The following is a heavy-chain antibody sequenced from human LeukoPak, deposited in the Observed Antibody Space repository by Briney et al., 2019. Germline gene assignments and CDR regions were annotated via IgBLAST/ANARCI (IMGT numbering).Heavy chain of an antibody. CDR2: IYPGDSDT. J-gene: IGHJ4*02. CDR3: ARLDCSGGNCYGLGY. CDR1: GYSFSNYW. V-gene: IGHV5-51*01. Sequence: GESLKISCQGSGYSFSNYWIGWVRQMPGKGLEWMGIIYPGDSDTRYSPSLQGQVTISADKSSSTASLQWSSLKASDTAMYYCARLDCSGGNCYGLGYWGQGTLVTVSS. D-gene: IGHD2-15*01.